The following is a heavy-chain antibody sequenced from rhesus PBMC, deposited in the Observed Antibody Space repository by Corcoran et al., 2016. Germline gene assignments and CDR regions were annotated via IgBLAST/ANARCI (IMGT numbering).Heavy chain of an antibody. CDR1: GGSISSNY. Sequence: QVQLQESGPGLVKPSETLSLTCAVSGGSISSNYWSWIRQPPGKGREWIGRISGRGGSTAYNPALRSRVTMSTDTSKNQFSLKLSSVTAADTAVYYCARGWGGFDVWGPGVLVTVSS. CDR2: ISGRGGST. D-gene: IGHD7-45*01. CDR3: ARGWGGFDV. J-gene: IGHJ5-1*01. V-gene: IGHV4-173*01.